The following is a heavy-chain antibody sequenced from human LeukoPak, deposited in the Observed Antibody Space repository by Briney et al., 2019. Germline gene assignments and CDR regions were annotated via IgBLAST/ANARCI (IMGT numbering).Heavy chain of an antibody. Sequence: AGSLRLSCSASGFTFSSYAMHWVRQAPGKGLERVSYITSSGGTTHNADSVKGRFTISRDNANNSLYLQMNSLTAEDTAVFYCARVGSRGYYFDYWGQGTLVSVSS. CDR1: GFTFSSYA. J-gene: IGHJ4*02. CDR3: ARVGSRGYYFDY. V-gene: IGHV3-48*04. D-gene: IGHD1-26*01. CDR2: ITSSGGTT.